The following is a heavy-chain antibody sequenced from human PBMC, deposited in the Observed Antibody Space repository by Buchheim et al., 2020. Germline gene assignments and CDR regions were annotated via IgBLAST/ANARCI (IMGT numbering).Heavy chain of an antibody. J-gene: IGHJ4*02. CDR3: TTDGEDCGGDCYSDY. Sequence: EVQLVESGGGLVKPGGSLRLSCAASGFTFSNAWMSWVRQAPGKGLEWVGGIKSKTDGGTTDYAAPVKGRLPISRDDSKKTMYLQMNSLKTEDTAVYYCTTDGEDCGGDCYSDYWGQGT. V-gene: IGHV3-15*01. CDR2: IKSKTDGGTT. CDR1: GFTFSNAW. D-gene: IGHD2-21*02.